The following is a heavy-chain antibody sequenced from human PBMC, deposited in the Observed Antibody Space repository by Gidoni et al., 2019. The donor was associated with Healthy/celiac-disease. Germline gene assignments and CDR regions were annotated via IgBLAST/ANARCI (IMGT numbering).Heavy chain of an antibody. Sequence: EVQLVESVGGVVQPGGSLSLSCAASGFTFSSYSMNWVRQAPGKGLEWVSYISSSSTIYYADSVKGRFTISRDNAKNSLYLQMNSLRAEDTAVYYCAREMWWRQYFDYWGQGTLVTVSS. D-gene: IGHD2-21*01. CDR1: GFTFSSYS. V-gene: IGHV3-48*04. J-gene: IGHJ4*02. CDR3: AREMWWRQYFDY. CDR2: ISSSSTI.